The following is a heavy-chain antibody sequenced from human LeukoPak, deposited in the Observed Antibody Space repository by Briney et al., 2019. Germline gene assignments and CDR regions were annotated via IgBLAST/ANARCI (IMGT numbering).Heavy chain of an antibody. CDR2: IKQDGSEK. CDR1: GFTFSTYS. V-gene: IGHV3-7*01. D-gene: IGHD5-18*01. Sequence: GGSLRLSCAASGFTFSTYSMSWVRQAPGKGLEWVANIKQDGSEKYYVDSVKGRFRISRDNAKNSLYLQMNSLRAEDTAVYYCARAAYSYDNWFDPWGQGTLVTVSS. J-gene: IGHJ5*02. CDR3: ARAAYSYDNWFDP.